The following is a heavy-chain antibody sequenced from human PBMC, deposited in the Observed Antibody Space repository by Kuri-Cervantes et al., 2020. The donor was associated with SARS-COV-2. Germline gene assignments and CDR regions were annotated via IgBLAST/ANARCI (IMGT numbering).Heavy chain of an antibody. CDR1: GFTFSSYS. J-gene: IGHJ6*02. V-gene: IGHV3-21*01. D-gene: IGHD2-15*01. Sequence: GGSLRLSCAASGFTFSSYSMNWFRQAPGKGLEWVSSISSSSSYIYYADSVKGRFTISRDNAKNSLYLQMNSLRAEDTAVYYCARGGYCSGGSCYSVYYYYYYGMDVWGQGTTVTVSS. CDR2: ISSSSSYI. CDR3: ARGGYCSGGSCYSVYYYYYYGMDV.